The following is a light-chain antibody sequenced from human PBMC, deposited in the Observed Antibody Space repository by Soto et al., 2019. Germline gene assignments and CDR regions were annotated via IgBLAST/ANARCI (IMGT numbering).Light chain of an antibody. CDR1: QSVSSSF. V-gene: IGKV3-20*01. CDR3: QHYRSSWT. J-gene: IGKJ1*01. Sequence: EIVLTQSPGTLSLSPGERATLSCRASQSVSSSFLAWYQQKPGQPPRLLIYGTSSRATGIPERFSGSGSGTDFPLTISRLEPEDFEVYYCQHYRSSWTFGRGTKVEVK. CDR2: GTS.